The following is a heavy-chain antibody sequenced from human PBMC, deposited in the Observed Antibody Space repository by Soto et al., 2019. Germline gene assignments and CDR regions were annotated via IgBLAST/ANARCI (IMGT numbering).Heavy chain of an antibody. CDR3: ARYTVTLASFDY. Sequence: SGPTLVNPTETLTLTCTVSGFSLSDSRMGVSWIRQPPGKALEWLARIDWDDDKYYSTSLKTRLTISKDTSKNQVVLTMTNMDPVDTATYYCARYTVTLASFDYWGQGTLVTVSS. CDR1: GFSLSDSRMG. V-gene: IGHV2-70*11. CDR2: IDWDDDK. D-gene: IGHD4-4*01. J-gene: IGHJ4*02.